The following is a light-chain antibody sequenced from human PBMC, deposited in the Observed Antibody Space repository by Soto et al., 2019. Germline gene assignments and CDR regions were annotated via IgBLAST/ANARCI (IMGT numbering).Light chain of an antibody. V-gene: IGLV2-14*01. CDR1: SSDVGGYNH. CDR2: EVS. J-gene: IGLJ2*01. CDR3: SAYTTSGTLV. Sequence: QSALTQPASVSGSPGQSITISCTGTSSDVGGYNHVSWYQQYPGKAPKLMIYEVSNRPSGVSNRFSGSKSGNTASLTISGLQAXDEADYYCSAYTTSGTLVFGGRTKVTVL.